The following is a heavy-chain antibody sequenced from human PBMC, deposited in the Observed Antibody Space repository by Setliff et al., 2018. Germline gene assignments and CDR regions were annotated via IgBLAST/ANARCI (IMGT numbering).Heavy chain of an antibody. CDR3: ARDLGHGGDSDY. CDR1: GYSISSGYI. CDR2: IGHTGSI. J-gene: IGHJ4*02. Sequence: PSETLSLTCTVSGYSISSGYIWGWIRQPPGKGLEWVGNIGHTGSINYNPSLKSRLTISRDPSKNQVSLKLNSVTATDTAVYYCARDLGHGGDSDYWGQGILGTVSS. D-gene: IGHD2-21*02. V-gene: IGHV4-38-2*02.